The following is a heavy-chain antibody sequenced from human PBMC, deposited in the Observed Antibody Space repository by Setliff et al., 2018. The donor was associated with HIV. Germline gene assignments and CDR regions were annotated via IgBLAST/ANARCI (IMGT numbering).Heavy chain of an antibody. CDR1: GGSITRTPYY. CDR3: ARAPPGIQNDAFDV. J-gene: IGHJ3*01. Sequence: SETLSLTCTVSGGSITRTPYYWGWIRQPPGKGLEWIGSIHHSGTAYDNPSLKSRVTISVDPSKNQFSLRLTSVTAADTAVYYCARAPPGIQNDAFDVWGQGTMVTVSS. CDR2: IHHSGTA. V-gene: IGHV4-39*01.